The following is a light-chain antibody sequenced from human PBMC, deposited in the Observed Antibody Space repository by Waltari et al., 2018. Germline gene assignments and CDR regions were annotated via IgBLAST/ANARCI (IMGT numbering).Light chain of an antibody. J-gene: IGKJ1*01. Sequence: DIQMTQSPSTLSASVGDRSTITCRASQGIRSWLAWYQQKPGKAPKLLIYKASSLESGVPSRFSGSGSGTEFTLTISSLQPDDFATYYCQQYNGYSGTFGQGTKVEIK. CDR2: KAS. CDR1: QGIRSW. CDR3: QQYNGYSGT. V-gene: IGKV1-5*03.